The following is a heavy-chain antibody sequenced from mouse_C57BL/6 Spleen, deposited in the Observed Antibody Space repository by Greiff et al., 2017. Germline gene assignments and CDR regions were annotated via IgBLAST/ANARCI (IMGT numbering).Heavy chain of an antibody. J-gene: IGHJ4*01. D-gene: IGHD2-5*01. CDR3: ARRDYSNYPYAMDY. V-gene: IGHV1-64*01. CDR2: IHPNSGST. CDR1: GYTFTSYW. Sequence: QVQLQQSGAELVKPGASVKLSCKASGYTFTSYWMHWVKQRPGQGLEWIGMIHPNSGSTNYNEKFKSKATLTVDKSSSTAYMQLSSLTSEDSAVYYCARRDYSNYPYAMDYWGQGTSVTVSS.